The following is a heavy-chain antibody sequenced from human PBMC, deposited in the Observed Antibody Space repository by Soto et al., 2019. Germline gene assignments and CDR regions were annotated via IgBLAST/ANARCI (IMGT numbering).Heavy chain of an antibody. J-gene: IGHJ4*02. D-gene: IGHD1-1*01. Sequence: GGSLRLSCAASGFIFISYAMSWVRQAPGKGLEWVSPIDNGGGTTSYADSVKGRFTISRDSAKNTLFLQMNTLRVDDTAVYYCARDNWNSDWGQGTLVTVSS. CDR2: IDNGGGTT. CDR3: ARDNWNSD. V-gene: IGHV3-23*01. CDR1: GFIFISYA.